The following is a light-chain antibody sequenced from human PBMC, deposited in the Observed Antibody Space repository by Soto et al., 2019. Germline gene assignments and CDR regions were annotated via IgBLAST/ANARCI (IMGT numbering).Light chain of an antibody. CDR3: QQYNSYASYT. CDR1: QTIXNR. Sequence: IHRTQSPSSLSASLGDRVTISCRASQTIXNRLTWCQQKPGKAPKVVIXKASSLESGVPSRFRGSGSGKEFTLTISSLQPDDFATYYCQQYNSYASYTFGQGTKVDI. V-gene: IGKV1-5*03. CDR2: KAS. J-gene: IGKJ2*01.